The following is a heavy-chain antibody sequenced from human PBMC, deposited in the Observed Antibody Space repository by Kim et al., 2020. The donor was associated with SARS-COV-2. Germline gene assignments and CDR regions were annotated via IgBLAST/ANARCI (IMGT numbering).Heavy chain of an antibody. D-gene: IGHD4-17*01. J-gene: IGHJ4*02. Sequence: GGSLRLSCAASGFTFNNYAMTWVRQAPGKGLEWVSSISGSGVSTYYADSVKGRFTISRDNSKNTVYLQMNSLRAEDTATYYCAKDRMTTVTPQFFDYWGQGTLVTVSS. V-gene: IGHV3-23*01. CDR1: GFTFNNYA. CDR2: ISGSGVST. CDR3: AKDRMTTVTPQFFDY.